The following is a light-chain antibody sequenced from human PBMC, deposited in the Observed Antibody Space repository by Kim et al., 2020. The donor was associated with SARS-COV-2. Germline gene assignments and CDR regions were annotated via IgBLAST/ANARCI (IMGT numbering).Light chain of an antibody. CDR2: QDT. V-gene: IGLV3-1*01. Sequence: SYELTQPPSVSVSPGQTATISCSGYRLGDEYACWFQQKPAQSPVLVIYQDTKRPSGIPERFSGSNSGNTATLTITGTQAMDEADYYCQTWDSSLVVFGGGTQLTVL. J-gene: IGLJ2*01. CDR1: RLGDEY. CDR3: QTWDSSLVV.